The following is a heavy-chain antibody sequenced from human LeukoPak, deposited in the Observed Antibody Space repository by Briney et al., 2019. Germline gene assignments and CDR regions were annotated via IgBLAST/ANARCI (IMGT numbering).Heavy chain of an antibody. CDR3: ARRAGAYSHPYDY. J-gene: IGHJ4*02. V-gene: IGHV3-53*01. CDR2: IYSDNT. D-gene: IGHD4/OR15-4a*01. Sequence: GGSLRLSCAASGFTFSDYYMSWIRQAPGKGLEWVSFIYSDNTHYSDSVKGRFTISRDNSKNTLYLQMNSLRAEDTAVYYCARRAGAYSHPYDYWAREPWSPSP. CDR1: GFTFSDYY.